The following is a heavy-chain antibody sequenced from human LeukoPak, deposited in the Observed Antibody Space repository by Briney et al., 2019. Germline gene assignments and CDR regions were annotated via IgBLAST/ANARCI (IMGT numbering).Heavy chain of an antibody. Sequence: GGSLRLSCTASGFTFGDYAMSWFRQAPGKGLEWVAFIRSKAYGGTTEYAASVKGRFTISRDDSKSIAYLQMNSLKTEDTAVYYCTRDGKRRAFDIWGQGTMVTVSS. J-gene: IGHJ3*02. CDR3: TRDGKRRAFDI. CDR2: IRSKAYGGTT. D-gene: IGHD1-1*01. CDR1: GFTFGDYA. V-gene: IGHV3-49*03.